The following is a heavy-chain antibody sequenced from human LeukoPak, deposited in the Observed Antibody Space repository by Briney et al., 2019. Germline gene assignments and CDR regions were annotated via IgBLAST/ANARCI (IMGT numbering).Heavy chain of an antibody. CDR1: GYTFTSYD. CDR3: ARGEICSSTSCYIPMDV. V-gene: IGHV1-8*01. D-gene: IGHD2-2*02. Sequence: SVKVSCKASGYTFTSYDINWVRQATGQGLEWMGWMNPNSGNTGYAQKLQGRVTMTRNTSISTAYMELSSLRSEDTAVYYCARGEICSSTSCYIPMDVWGQGTTVTVSS. CDR2: MNPNSGNT. J-gene: IGHJ6*02.